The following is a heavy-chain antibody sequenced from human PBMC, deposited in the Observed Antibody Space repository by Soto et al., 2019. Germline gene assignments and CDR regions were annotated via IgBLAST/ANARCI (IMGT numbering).Heavy chain of an antibody. Sequence: ASETLSLTCAVYGGSFSGYYWSWIRQPPGKGLEWSGEINHRGSTNYNPSLKSRVTISVDTSKNQFSLKLSSVTAADTAVYYCARGVLRYFDWLSPFDYWGQGTLVTVSS. D-gene: IGHD3-9*01. J-gene: IGHJ4*02. CDR3: ARGVLRYFDWLSPFDY. V-gene: IGHV4-34*01. CDR1: GGSFSGYY. CDR2: INHRGST.